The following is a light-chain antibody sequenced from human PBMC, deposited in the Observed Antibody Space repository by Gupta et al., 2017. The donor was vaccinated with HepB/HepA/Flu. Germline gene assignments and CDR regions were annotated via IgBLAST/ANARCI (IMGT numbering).Light chain of an antibody. Sequence: EIVLTQSPGTLSLSPGESATLSCRASQSVSSNYLAWYHHKPGQAPRLLIYGTSNRATGVPDRFSGSGSGTDFTLTISRLEPEDFAVYYCHQYGSSPWTFGQGTNVEIK. CDR1: QSVSSNY. V-gene: IGKV3-20*01. CDR2: GTS. J-gene: IGKJ1*01. CDR3: HQYGSSPWT.